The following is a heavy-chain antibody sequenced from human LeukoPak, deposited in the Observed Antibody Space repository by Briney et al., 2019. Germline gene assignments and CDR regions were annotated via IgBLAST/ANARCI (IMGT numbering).Heavy chain of an antibody. V-gene: IGHV4-59*01. Sequence: SETLSLTCTVSGGSISSYYWSWIRQPPGKGLEWIGYIYYSGSTNYNPSLKSRVTISVDTSKNQFSLKLSSVTAADTAVYYCARSYYGSGITIYYYYYYMDVWGKGTTVTVSS. CDR3: ARSYYGSGITIYYYYYYMDV. CDR1: GGSISSYY. J-gene: IGHJ6*03. CDR2: IYYSGST. D-gene: IGHD3-10*01.